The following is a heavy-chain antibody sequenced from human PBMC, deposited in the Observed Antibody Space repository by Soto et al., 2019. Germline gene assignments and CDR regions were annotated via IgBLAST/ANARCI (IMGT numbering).Heavy chain of an antibody. Sequence: GGSLRLSCAASGFTVSSNYMSWVRQAPGKGLEWVSVIYSGGSTYYADSVKGRFTISRDNSKNTLYLQMNSLRAEDTAVYYCAREYYYGSGSLRNWFDPWGQGTLVTVSS. CDR3: AREYYYGSGSLRNWFDP. CDR1: GFTVSSNY. CDR2: IYSGGST. V-gene: IGHV3-66*01. D-gene: IGHD3-10*01. J-gene: IGHJ5*02.